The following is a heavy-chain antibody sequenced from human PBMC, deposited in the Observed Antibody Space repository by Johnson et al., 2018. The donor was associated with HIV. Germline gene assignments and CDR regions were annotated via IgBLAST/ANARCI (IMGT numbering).Heavy chain of an antibody. Sequence: QVQLVESGGSVVQPGRSLRLSCAASGFTFSSYAMHWVRQAPGKGLEWVAVVSYDGSNKYYADSVKGRFTISRDNSKNTLYLQMNSLRAEDTAVYYCARAHDAFDSWGQGTMVTVSS. CDR3: ARAHDAFDS. CDR1: GFTFSSYA. V-gene: IGHV3-30*04. J-gene: IGHJ3*02. CDR2: VSYDGSNK.